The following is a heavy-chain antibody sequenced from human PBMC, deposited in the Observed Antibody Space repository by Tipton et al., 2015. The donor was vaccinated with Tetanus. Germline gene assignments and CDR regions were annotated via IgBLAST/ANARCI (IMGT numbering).Heavy chain of an antibody. D-gene: IGHD1-26*01. Sequence: LRLSCTVSGGSISSDGYYWSWIRQHPGTGLEWLGYIYSSGSTYYNPSLKSRVTISVDTSKNQFSLKLNSVTAADTAVYYCARDQARGARGWNYFDCWGQGTLVTVSS. CDR2: IYSSGST. J-gene: IGHJ4*02. CDR1: GGSISSDGYY. V-gene: IGHV4-31*03. CDR3: ARDQARGARGWNYFDC.